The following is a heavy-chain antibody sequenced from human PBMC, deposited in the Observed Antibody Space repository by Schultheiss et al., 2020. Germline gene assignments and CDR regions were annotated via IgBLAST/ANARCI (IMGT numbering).Heavy chain of an antibody. D-gene: IGHD6-19*01. CDR3: ARGPRRGSSGWYRLGAIDL. CDR1: GGSFSGYY. Sequence: SDTLSLTCAVYGGSFSGYYWSWIRQPPGKGLEWIGEINHSGSTNYNPSLKSRFTISVDTSKNQFSLKLSSVTAADTAVYYCARGPRRGSSGWYRLGAIDLWGQGTMVTVSS. J-gene: IGHJ3*01. CDR2: INHSGST. V-gene: IGHV4-34*01.